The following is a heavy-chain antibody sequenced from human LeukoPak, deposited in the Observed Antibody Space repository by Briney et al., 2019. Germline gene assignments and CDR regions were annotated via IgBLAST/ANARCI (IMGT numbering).Heavy chain of an antibody. CDR1: GFTFSSYW. CDR3: ARVAVVTAISLEYYYYGMDV. V-gene: IGHV3-74*01. CDR2: INSDGGST. D-gene: IGHD2-21*02. J-gene: IGHJ6*02. Sequence: GGSLRLSCAASGFTFSSYWMHWVRQAPGKGLVWVSRINSDGGSTSYADSVKGRFTISRDNAKNTLYLQMNSLRAEDTAVYYCARVAVVTAISLEYYYYGMDVWGQGTTVTVSS.